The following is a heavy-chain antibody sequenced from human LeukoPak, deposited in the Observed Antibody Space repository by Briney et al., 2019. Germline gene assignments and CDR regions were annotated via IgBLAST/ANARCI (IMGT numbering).Heavy chain of an antibody. CDR1: GGSISSGGYY. V-gene: IGHV4-30-2*01. CDR3: ARDHAATVDY. Sequence: PSETLSLTCTVSGGSISSGGYYWSWIRQPPGKGLEWIGYIYHSGSTYYNPSLKSRVTISVDRSKNQFSLKLSSVTAADTAVYYCARDHAATVDYWGQGTLVTVSS. CDR2: IYHSGST. D-gene: IGHD6-25*01. J-gene: IGHJ4*02.